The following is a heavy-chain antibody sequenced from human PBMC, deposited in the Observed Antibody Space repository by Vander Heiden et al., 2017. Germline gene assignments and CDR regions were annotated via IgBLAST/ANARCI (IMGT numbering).Heavy chain of an antibody. D-gene: IGHD6-19*01. CDR3: ARAGSDIAVAGPFDF. J-gene: IGHJ4*02. V-gene: IGHV3-33*01. CDR1: GSTFKTYR. Sequence: QVQLVESGGGVVQSGRSLRLSCAASGSTFKTYRMHWVRQAPGKGLEGLVIIWYDGNTKDYADSVKGRFTISRDNSKNTLYLEMSSLRVEDTAIYYCARAGSDIAVAGPFDFWGQGTLVTVSS. CDR2: IWYDGNTK.